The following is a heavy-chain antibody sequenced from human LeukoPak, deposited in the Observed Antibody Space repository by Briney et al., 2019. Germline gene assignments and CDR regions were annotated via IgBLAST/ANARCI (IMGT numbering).Heavy chain of an antibody. CDR3: ARLRPPSYYYGSGSYQYYFDY. CDR2: ISHSGST. V-gene: IGHV4-34*01. J-gene: IGHJ4*02. D-gene: IGHD3-10*01. Sequence: SETLSLTCAVYGGSFSGYYWSWIRQPPGKGLEWIGEISHSGSTNYNPSLKSRVTISVDTSKNQFSLKLSSVTAADTAVYYCARLRPPSYYYGSGSYQYYFDYWGQGTLVTVSS. CDR1: GGSFSGYY.